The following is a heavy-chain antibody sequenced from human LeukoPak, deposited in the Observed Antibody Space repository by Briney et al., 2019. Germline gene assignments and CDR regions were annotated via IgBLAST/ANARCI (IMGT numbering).Heavy chain of an antibody. V-gene: IGHV3-48*01. CDR3: ARLRYYAVDV. J-gene: IGHJ6*02. CDR2: ISSGSSTR. Sequence: GGSLRLSCAASGFTFNTFDMTWVRQAPGKGQECVSYISSGSSTRYYADSVKGRFTISRDNAKSSLFLQMNSLRAEDTAVYFCARLRYYAVDVWGQGTTVIVSS. CDR1: GFTFNTFD.